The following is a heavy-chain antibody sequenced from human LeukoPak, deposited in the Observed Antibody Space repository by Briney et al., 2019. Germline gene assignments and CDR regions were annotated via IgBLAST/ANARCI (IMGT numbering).Heavy chain of an antibody. J-gene: IGHJ4*02. Sequence: ASVKVSCKASGYTFTGYYIHWVRQAPGQGLEWMGQINPNSGGTNYAQKFQGRVTMTRDTSISTAYMELSRLRSDDTAVYYCARVGLAYCGGDCTNLFDYWGQGTLVTVSS. D-gene: IGHD2-21*02. V-gene: IGHV1-2*06. CDR3: ARVGLAYCGGDCTNLFDY. CDR2: INPNSGGT. CDR1: GYTFTGYY.